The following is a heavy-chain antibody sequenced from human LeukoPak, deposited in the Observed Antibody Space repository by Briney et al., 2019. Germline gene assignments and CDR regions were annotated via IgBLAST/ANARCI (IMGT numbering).Heavy chain of an antibody. CDR3: AKDLTKIRFLEWLLDFDY. CDR1: GFTFSSYA. Sequence: GGSLRLSCAASGFTFSSYAMSWVRQAPGKGLEWVSAISGSGGITYYADSVKSGFTISRDNSKNTLYLQMNSLRAGDTAVYYCAKDLTKIRFLEWLLDFDYWGQGNLVTVSS. J-gene: IGHJ4*02. CDR2: ISGSGGIT. V-gene: IGHV3-23*01. D-gene: IGHD3-3*01.